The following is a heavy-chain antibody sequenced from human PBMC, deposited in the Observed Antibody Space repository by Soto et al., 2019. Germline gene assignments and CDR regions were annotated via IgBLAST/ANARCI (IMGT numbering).Heavy chain of an antibody. CDR3: ARDSSGWYSNYYYMDV. J-gene: IGHJ6*03. CDR1: GVTVCITY. CDR2: IYSGGST. D-gene: IGHD6-19*01. V-gene: IGHV3-53*04. Sequence: WWSPKLSRAASGVTVCITYMTGVRQAPGKGLEWVSVIYSGGSTYYADSVKGRFTISRHNSKNTLYLQMNSLRAEDTAVYYCARDSSGWYSNYYYMDVWGKGTTVTVFS.